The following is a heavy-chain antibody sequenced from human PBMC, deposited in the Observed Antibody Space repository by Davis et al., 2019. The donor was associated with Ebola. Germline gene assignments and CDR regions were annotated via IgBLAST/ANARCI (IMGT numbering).Heavy chain of an antibody. Sequence: SETLSLTCAVYGGSFSGYYWSWIRQPPGKGLEWIGYIYHSGSTYYHPSLKSRVTISVDRSKNQFSLKLSSVTAADTAVYYCARVPTTVTTGWFDPWGQGTLVTVSS. CDR2: IYHSGST. J-gene: IGHJ5*02. CDR1: GGSFSGYY. D-gene: IGHD4-17*01. CDR3: ARVPTTVTTGWFDP. V-gene: IGHV4-34*01.